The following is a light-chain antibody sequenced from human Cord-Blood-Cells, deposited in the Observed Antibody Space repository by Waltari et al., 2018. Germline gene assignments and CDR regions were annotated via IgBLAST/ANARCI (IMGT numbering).Light chain of an antibody. V-gene: IGLV2-14*01. Sequence: QYALTQPASVSGSPGQAITISCTGTSSDVGGYNYVSWYQQYPDKAPKLMIYDVRNRPSGVSNRFSGSKSGNTASVTISGLQAEDEADYYCSSYTSSSTLVFGGVTKLPVL. J-gene: IGLJ3*02. CDR1: SSDVGGYNY. CDR2: DVR. CDR3: SSYTSSSTLV.